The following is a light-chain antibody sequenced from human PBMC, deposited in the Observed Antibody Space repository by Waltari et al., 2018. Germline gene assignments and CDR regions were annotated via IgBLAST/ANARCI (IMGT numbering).Light chain of an antibody. V-gene: IGLV1-47*01. Sequence: QSGLTQSPSASGTPGQRATISSSGGASNIVSYHVYRDQQLPGTAPKLLISRDVRRPSGVPAQFSGCKAVTSASLTISGLRSEDAADYYCAAWDDILTAWVFGGGTKLTVL. CDR1: ASNIVSYH. CDR2: RDV. J-gene: IGLJ3*02. CDR3: AAWDDILTAWV.